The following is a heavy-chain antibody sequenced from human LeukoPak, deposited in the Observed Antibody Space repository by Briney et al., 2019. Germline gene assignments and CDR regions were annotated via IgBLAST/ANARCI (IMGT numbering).Heavy chain of an antibody. CDR2: INHSGST. V-gene: IGHV4-34*01. Sequence: PSETLSLTCAVYGGSFSGYYWSWIRQPPGKGLEWIREINHSGSTNYNPSLKSRVTISVDTSKNQFSLKLSSVTAADTAVYYCARLARGMLVTDYWGQGTLVTVSS. J-gene: IGHJ4*02. CDR3: ARLARGMLVTDY. CDR1: GGSFSGYY. D-gene: IGHD2-21*02.